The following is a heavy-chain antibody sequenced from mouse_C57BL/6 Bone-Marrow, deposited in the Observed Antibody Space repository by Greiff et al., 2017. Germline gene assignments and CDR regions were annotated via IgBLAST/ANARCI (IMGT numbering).Heavy chain of an antibody. CDR1: GYTFTGYW. Sequence: QVQLKESGAELMKPGASVKLSCKATGYTFTGYWIEWVKQRPGHGLEWIGEILPGSGSTNYNEKFKGKATFTADPSSNTAYMQLSSLTTEYSAIYYCARWGYAMDYWGQGTSVTVSS. J-gene: IGHJ4*01. CDR2: ILPGSGST. CDR3: ARWGYAMDY. V-gene: IGHV1-9*01.